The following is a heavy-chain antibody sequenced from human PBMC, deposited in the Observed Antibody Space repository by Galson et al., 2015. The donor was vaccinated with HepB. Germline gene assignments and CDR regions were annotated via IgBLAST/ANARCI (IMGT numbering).Heavy chain of an antibody. Sequence: SLRLSCAASGFIFSSYEMNWVRQAPGKGLEWVSYIRSSASTIYYADAVKGRFTISRDNAKKSLYLQMNSLRAEDTAVYYCARVTPVFERFGESIDYWGQGTLVTVSS. CDR1: GFIFSSYE. CDR3: ARVTPVFERFGESIDY. V-gene: IGHV3-48*03. CDR2: IRSSASTI. J-gene: IGHJ4*02. D-gene: IGHD3-10*01.